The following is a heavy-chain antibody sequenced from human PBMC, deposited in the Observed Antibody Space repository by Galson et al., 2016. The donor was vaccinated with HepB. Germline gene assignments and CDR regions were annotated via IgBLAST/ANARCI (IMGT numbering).Heavy chain of an antibody. J-gene: IGHJ4*02. Sequence: SETLSLTCTVSGGSISSGGHYWTWIRQSPGKGLEWIGSIYYSGSTSYNPSLKSRVTISLDTSNNQFSLKLSSVTAADTAVYYCSRRDGGMGTTMLDYWGQGTLVTVSS. CDR2: IYYSGST. D-gene: IGHD1-26*01. V-gene: IGHV4-39*01. CDR1: GGSISSGGHY. CDR3: SRRDGGMGTTMLDY.